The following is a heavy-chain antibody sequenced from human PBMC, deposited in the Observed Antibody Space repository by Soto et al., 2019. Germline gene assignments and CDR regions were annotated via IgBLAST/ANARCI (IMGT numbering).Heavy chain of an antibody. V-gene: IGHV1-2*02. CDR1: GYTFTGYY. CDR3: ARDSSGEGLGHHHDY. D-gene: IGHD3-10*01. CDR2: INPNSGGT. J-gene: IGHJ4*02. Sequence: GSSVKVSCKASGYTFTGYYMHWVRPAPGQGLEWMGWINPNSGGTNYAQKFQGRVTMTRDTSISTAYMELSRLRSDDTAVYYCARDSSGEGLGHHHDYWTQGTLVTVYS.